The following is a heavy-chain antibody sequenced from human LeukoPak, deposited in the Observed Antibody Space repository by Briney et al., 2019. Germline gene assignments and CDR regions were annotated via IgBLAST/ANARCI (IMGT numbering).Heavy chain of an antibody. V-gene: IGHV1-46*01. J-gene: IGHJ4*02. CDR2: INPSGDDP. CDR3: ATSSTGQLLMSY. CDR1: GYTLTAYN. D-gene: IGHD4-17*01. Sequence: ASVKVSCKASGYTLTAYNLHWVRQAPGQRLEWLGMINPSGDDPKYAQKFQGRVTVTRDTSTRVVYMEMSSLTSEDTSVYYCATSSTGQLLMSYWGQGTLVTVSS.